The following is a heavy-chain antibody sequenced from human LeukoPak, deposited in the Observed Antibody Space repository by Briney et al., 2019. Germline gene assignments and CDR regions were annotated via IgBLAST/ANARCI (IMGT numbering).Heavy chain of an antibody. CDR3: ARDLRLRSPTGHDAFDI. CDR2: ISSSGSTI. J-gene: IGHJ3*02. Sequence: GGSLRLSCAASGFTFSDYYMSWIRQAPGKGLVWVSYISSSGSTIYYADSVKGRFTISRDNAKNSLYLQMNSLRAEDTAVYYCARDLRLRSPTGHDAFDIWGQGTMVTVSS. D-gene: IGHD4-17*01. V-gene: IGHV3-11*01. CDR1: GFTFSDYY.